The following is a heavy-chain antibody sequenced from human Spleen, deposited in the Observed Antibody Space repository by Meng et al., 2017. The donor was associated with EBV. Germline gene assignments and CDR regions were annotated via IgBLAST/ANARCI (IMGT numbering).Heavy chain of an antibody. CDR1: GGSISRSHW. CDR2: IYHSGST. J-gene: IGHJ4*02. D-gene: IGHD6-13*01. Sequence: QGPLQESGPGLLKPSGTLSLTFTVSGGSISRSHWWTWVRQPPGKGLEWIGEIYHSGSTTYNPSLKSRVTISIPKSKNQFSLKLTSVTAADTAVYFCARGRFTIAEPTAFDYWGQGALVTVSS. V-gene: IGHV4-4*02. CDR3: ARGRFTIAEPTAFDY.